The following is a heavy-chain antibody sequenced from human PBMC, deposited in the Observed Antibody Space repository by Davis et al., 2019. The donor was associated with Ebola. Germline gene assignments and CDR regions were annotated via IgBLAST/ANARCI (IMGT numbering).Heavy chain of an antibody. CDR1: GGTFSSYA. J-gene: IGHJ4*02. CDR3: ARDTTVTPPDY. Sequence: AASVKVPCKASGGTFSSYAISWVRQAPGQGLEWMGWISAYNGNTNYAQKLQGRVTMTTDTSTSTAYMELRSPRSDDTAVYYCARDTTVTPPDYWGQGTLVTVSS. D-gene: IGHD4-17*01. V-gene: IGHV1-18*01. CDR2: ISAYNGNT.